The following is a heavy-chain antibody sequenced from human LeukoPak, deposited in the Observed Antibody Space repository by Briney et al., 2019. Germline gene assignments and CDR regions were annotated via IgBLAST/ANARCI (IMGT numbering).Heavy chain of an antibody. CDR1: GYTFTGYY. D-gene: IGHD3-9*01. CDR3: ARALFDGHAPLFDP. CDR2: INPNSGGT. J-gene: IGHJ5*02. Sequence: ASVKVSCKASGYTFTGYYMHWVRQAPGQGLEWMGRINPNSGGTNYAQKFQGWVTMTRDTSISTAYMELSRLRSDDTAVYYCARALFDGHAPLFDPWGQGTLVTVSS. V-gene: IGHV1-2*04.